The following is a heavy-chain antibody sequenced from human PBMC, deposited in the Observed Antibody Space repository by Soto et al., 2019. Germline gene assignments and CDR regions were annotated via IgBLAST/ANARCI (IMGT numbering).Heavy chain of an antibody. J-gene: IGHJ4*02. CDR3: ARSSRYGARGYCFDY. Sequence: QVQLQESGPGLVKPSQTLSLTCTVSGGSISSGDYYWSWIRQPPEKGLEGIGYIYYSGSPYYNQSRKSRVTISVDTSKNQLSLELSSVTAADTAVYYCARSSRYGARGYCFDYWGQGTLVTVSS. D-gene: IGHD2-15*01. V-gene: IGHV4-30-4*01. CDR2: IYYSGSP. CDR1: GGSISSGDYY.